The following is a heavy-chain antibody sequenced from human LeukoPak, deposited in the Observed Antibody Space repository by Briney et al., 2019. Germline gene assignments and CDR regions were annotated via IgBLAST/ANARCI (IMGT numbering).Heavy chain of an antibody. D-gene: IGHD1-26*01. CDR2: IYYSGST. CDR1: GGSISSSSYS. V-gene: IGHV4-39*01. Sequence: PSETLSLTCTVSGGSISSSSYSWGWIRQPPGKGLEWIGTIYYSGSTYYNPSLKSRVTISVDTSKHQSSLKLSSVTAADTAVYYCARQGSGNYLSPVNYWGQGTLVTVSS. CDR3: ARQGSGNYLSPVNY. J-gene: IGHJ4*02.